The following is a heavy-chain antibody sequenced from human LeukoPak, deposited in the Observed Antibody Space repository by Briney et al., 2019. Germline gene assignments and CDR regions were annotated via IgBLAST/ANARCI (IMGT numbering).Heavy chain of an antibody. J-gene: IGHJ5*02. Sequence: PSETLSLTCTVSGGSISSYYWSWIRQPAGKGLEWIGRIYTSGTTHYNPSLKSRVTMSVDTSKNQFSLKLSSVTAADTAVYYCARAPGSDYYDSSGYSFWFDPWGQGTLVTVSS. CDR2: IYTSGTT. CDR1: GGSISSYY. CDR3: ARAPGSDYYDSSGYSFWFDP. V-gene: IGHV4-4*07. D-gene: IGHD3-22*01.